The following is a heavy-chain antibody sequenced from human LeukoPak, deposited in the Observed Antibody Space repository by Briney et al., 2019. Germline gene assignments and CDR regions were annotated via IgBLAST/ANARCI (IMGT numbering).Heavy chain of an antibody. CDR2: ISWNSGSI. V-gene: IGHV3-9*01. J-gene: IGHJ3*02. D-gene: IGHD1-26*01. Sequence: PGRSLRLSCAASGFTFDDYAMHWVRQAPGKGLEWVSGISWNSGSIGYADSVKGRFTISRDNAKNSLYLQMNSLRAEDTALYYCAKGTQWELLRGAFDIWGQGTMVTVSS. CDR3: AKGTQWELLRGAFDI. CDR1: GFTFDDYA.